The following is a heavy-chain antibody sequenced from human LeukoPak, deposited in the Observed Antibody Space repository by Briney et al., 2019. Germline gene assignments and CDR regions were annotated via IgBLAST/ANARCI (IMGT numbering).Heavy chain of an antibody. J-gene: IGHJ4*02. V-gene: IGHV1-24*01. D-gene: IGHD2-2*01. CDR1: GYTLTGLS. CDR2: FDPEDGET. Sequence: ASVKVSCKVSGYTLTGLSMHWVRQAPGKGLEWMGGFDPEDGETIYAQKFQGRVTMTEDTSTDTAYMELSSLRSEDTAVYYCATEYCSSTSCRFDYWGQGTLVTVSS. CDR3: ATEYCSSTSCRFDY.